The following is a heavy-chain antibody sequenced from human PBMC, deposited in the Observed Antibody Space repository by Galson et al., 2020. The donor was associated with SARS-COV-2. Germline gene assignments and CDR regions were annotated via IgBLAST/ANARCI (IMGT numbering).Heavy chain of an antibody. CDR1: GFTFSSHD. V-gene: IGHV3-13*04. J-gene: IGHJ3*02. Sequence: SCAASGFTFSSHDMHWVRQLTGKGLEWVSGIGDDGRTYYPDSVKGRFTISRDNAKNSLHLQMNSLTAGDTAVYYCARDDDSSGMGAFDIWGRGTMVTVSS. CDR2: IGDDGRT. D-gene: IGHD3-22*01. CDR3: ARDDDSSGMGAFDI.